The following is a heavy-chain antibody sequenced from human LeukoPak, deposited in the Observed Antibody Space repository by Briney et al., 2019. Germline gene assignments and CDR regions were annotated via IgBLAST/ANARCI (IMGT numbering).Heavy chain of an antibody. CDR1: GYTFTGYY. V-gene: IGHV1-46*01. CDR2: INPSGGST. J-gene: IGHJ5*02. CDR3: ARDGEGIAAA. D-gene: IGHD6-13*01. Sequence: GASVKVSCKASGYTFTGYYMHWVRQAPGQGLEWMGIINPSGGSTSYAQRFQGRVTMTRDTSTSTVYMELSSLRSEDTAVYYCARDGEGIAAAWGQGTLVTVSS.